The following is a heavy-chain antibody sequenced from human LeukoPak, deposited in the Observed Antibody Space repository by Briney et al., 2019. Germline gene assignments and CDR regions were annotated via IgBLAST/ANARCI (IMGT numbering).Heavy chain of an antibody. Sequence: ASVKVSCKSSGYTFIGYYIHWVRQAPGQGLEWIGWINLNSGDPNNAEKFQDRVTRPRDASTSTAYMELSRLRSDDTAVYYWATTPRIRYDTIGYYYEPYLDFGAQGTRVTVSS. CDR3: ATTPRIRYDTIGYYYEPYLDF. CDR1: GYTFIGYY. V-gene: IGHV1-2*02. CDR2: INLNSGDP. D-gene: IGHD3-22*01. J-gene: IGHJ4*02.